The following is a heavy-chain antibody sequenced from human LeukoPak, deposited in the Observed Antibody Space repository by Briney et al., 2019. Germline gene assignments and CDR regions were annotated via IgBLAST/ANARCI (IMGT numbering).Heavy chain of an antibody. CDR1: RFTFSDYW. CDR2: IKRDGSDI. D-gene: IGHD3-22*01. J-gene: IGHJ4*02. CDR3: ARGSGYYYEGPFDY. Sequence: GGSLRLSCAASRFTFSDYWMSWVRQAPGKGLEWVAYIKRDGSDIYYVDSVKGRFIISRDNAKNSLYLQMNSLRAEDTAVYYCARGSGYYYEGPFDYWGQGTLVTVSS. V-gene: IGHV3-7*01.